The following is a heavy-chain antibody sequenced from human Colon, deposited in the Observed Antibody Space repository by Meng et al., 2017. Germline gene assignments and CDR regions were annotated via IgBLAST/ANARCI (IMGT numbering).Heavy chain of an antibody. CDR3: ARQTDDYANY. CDR2: IYYSGST. D-gene: IGHD4-17*01. CDR1: GGSISSRSYY. J-gene: IGHJ4*02. V-gene: IGHV4-39*01. Sequence: QLQLQESGPGLVKPSETLSLTCTVSGGSISSRSYYWGWIRQPPGKGLEWIGSIYYSGSTYYNPSLKSRVTISVDTSKNQFSLKLSSVTAADTAVYYCARQTDDYANYWGQGTLVTVSS.